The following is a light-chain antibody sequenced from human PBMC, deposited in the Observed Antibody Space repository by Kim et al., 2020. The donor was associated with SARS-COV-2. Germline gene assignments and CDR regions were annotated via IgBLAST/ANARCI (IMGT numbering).Light chain of an antibody. CDR2: SNN. CDR1: SSNIGSNT. V-gene: IGLV1-44*01. J-gene: IGLJ1*01. CDR3: GAWDDSLNGYV. Sequence: ELTQPPSASGTPGQRVTISCSGSSSNIGSNTVSWYQQLPGTAPKLLIYSNNQRPSGVPDRFSGSKSGTSASLAISGLQSEDEADYYCGAWDDSLNGYVFGSGTKVTVL.